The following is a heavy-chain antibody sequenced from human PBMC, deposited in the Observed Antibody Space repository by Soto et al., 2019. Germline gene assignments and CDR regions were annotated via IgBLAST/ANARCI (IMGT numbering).Heavy chain of an antibody. Sequence: GGSLRLSCAASGFTFSSYGMHWVRQAPGRGLEWVAVISYDGSNKYYADSVKGRFTISRDNSKNTLYLQMNSLRAEDTAVYYCAKEEYGGITGPFDYWGQGT. D-gene: IGHD2-15*01. CDR3: AKEEYGGITGPFDY. CDR2: ISYDGSNK. CDR1: GFTFSSYG. V-gene: IGHV3-30*18. J-gene: IGHJ4*02.